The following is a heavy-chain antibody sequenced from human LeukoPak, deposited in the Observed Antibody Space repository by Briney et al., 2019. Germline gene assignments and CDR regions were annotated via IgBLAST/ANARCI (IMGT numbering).Heavy chain of an antibody. CDR2: ISSSVSLT. V-gene: IGHV3-23*01. D-gene: IGHD6-13*01. Sequence: PGGSLRLSCAASGFTFRSYAMTWVRQAPGKGLEWVSAISSSVSLTYYADAVEGRFTVSRDNSKNTLYLQMNSLRAEDTAVYYCARWPPGVPTGYSSSWYVPAGVDYYYYGMDVWGQGTTVTVSS. CDR1: GFTFRSYA. J-gene: IGHJ6*02. CDR3: ARWPPGVPTGYSSSWYVPAGVDYYYYGMDV.